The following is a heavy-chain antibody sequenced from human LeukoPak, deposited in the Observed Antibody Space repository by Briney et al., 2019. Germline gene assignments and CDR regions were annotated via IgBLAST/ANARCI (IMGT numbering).Heavy chain of an antibody. Sequence: PGGSLRLSCAASGFSFSNYGMHWVRQAPGRGLEWVTLIRYDVSNKYYADSVKGRFTISRDNSKNTLYLQMNSLRAEDTAVYYCAKDQGRITMIVGVRPYYFDYWGQGTLVTVSS. J-gene: IGHJ4*02. V-gene: IGHV3-30*02. CDR2: IRYDVSNK. CDR1: GFSFSNYG. D-gene: IGHD3-22*01. CDR3: AKDQGRITMIVGVRPYYFDY.